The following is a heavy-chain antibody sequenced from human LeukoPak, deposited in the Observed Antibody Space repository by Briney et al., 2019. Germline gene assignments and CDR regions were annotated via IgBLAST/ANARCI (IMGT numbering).Heavy chain of an antibody. CDR2: INPSSTGT. CDR1: GYTITNNW. D-gene: IGHD5-24*01. J-gene: IGHJ5*02. V-gene: IGHV1-46*03. Sequence: ASVKVSCKASGYTITNNWMHWVRQAPGQGLEWMGVINPSSTGTSYAQKFQDRITMSRDTSTSTVYMELSSLRSEDTAFYYCATDHSMANTAWWFDPWGQGTLVTVSS. CDR3: ATDHSMANTAWWFDP.